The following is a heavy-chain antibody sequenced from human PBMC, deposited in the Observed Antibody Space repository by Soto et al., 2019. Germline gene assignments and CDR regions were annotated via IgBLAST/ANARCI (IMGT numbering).Heavy chain of an antibody. CDR3: ARSYGSGNYYGVPSNWFDP. CDR2: IYHSGTT. V-gene: IGHV4-31*03. CDR1: GGSISSGGYY. Sequence: SETLSLTCTVSGGSISSGGYYWSWIRQHPGKGLEWIGYIYHSGTTYYNPSLKSRVTISVDTSKNQFSLKLTSVTAADTAVYYCARSYGSGNYYGVPSNWFDPWGQGTLVTVSS. J-gene: IGHJ5*02. D-gene: IGHD3-10*01.